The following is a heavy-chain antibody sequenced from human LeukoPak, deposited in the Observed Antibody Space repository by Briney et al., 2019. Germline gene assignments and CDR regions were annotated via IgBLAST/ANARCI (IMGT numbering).Heavy chain of an antibody. J-gene: IGHJ4*02. D-gene: IGHD6-19*01. Sequence: GGSLRLSCAASGFTFSSYAMSWVRQAPEKGLEWVSVISGSGGGTYYADSVKGRFTISRDNSKNTLFLQMNSLRAEDTAVYYCANQLIAVAGSHDYWGQGTLVTVSS. CDR1: GFTFSSYA. V-gene: IGHV3-23*01. CDR3: ANQLIAVAGSHDY. CDR2: ISGSGGGT.